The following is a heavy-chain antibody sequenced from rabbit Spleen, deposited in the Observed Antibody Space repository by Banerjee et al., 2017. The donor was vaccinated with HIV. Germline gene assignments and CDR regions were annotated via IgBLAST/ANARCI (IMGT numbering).Heavy chain of an antibody. CDR1: GVSFSLSSY. D-gene: IGHD7-1*01. V-gene: IGHV1S40*01. J-gene: IGHJ4*01. CDR2: IHAGSRNNI. Sequence: QSLEESGGDLVKPGASLTLTCTASGVSFSLSSYMCWVRQAPGKGLEWIACIHAGSRNNIYYASWAKGRFTISKTSSTTVTLQMTSLTAADTATYFCARFYAGYGDFGYAAMWGPGTLVTVS. CDR3: ARFYAGYGDFGYAAM.